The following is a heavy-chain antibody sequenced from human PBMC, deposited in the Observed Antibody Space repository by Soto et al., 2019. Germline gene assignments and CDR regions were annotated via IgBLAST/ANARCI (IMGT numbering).Heavy chain of an antibody. Sequence: EVQLVESGGGLVQPGGSLRLSCEASGFTLSSYSMNWARQAPGQGLEWVSYMSSSSSTIYYADSVKGRSTISRDNAKNSLYLQMNSLRGEDTAVYYCARDNPRSPGWDDWGQGPTVTVFS. CDR2: MSSSSSTI. V-gene: IGHV3-48*01. CDR3: ARDNPRSPGWDD. J-gene: IGHJ6*02. CDR1: GFTLSSYS.